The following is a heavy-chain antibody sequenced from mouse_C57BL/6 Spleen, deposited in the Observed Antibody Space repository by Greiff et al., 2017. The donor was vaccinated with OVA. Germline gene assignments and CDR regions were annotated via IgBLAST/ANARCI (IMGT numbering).Heavy chain of an antibody. CDR2: INPNNGGT. V-gene: IGHV1-26*01. Sequence: VQLQQSGPELVKPGASVKISCKASGYTFTDYYMNWVKQSHGKSLEWIGDINPNNGGTSYNQKFKGKATLTVDKSSSTAYMELRSLTSEDSAVYYCARVLFYYDYDVFDYWGQGTTLTVSS. CDR3: ARVLFYYDYDVFDY. J-gene: IGHJ2*01. CDR1: GYTFTDYY. D-gene: IGHD2-4*01.